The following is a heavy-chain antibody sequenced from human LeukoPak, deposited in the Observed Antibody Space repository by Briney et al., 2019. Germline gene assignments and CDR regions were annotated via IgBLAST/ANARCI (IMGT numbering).Heavy chain of an antibody. Sequence: GRSLRLSCAASGFTFSSYGMHWVRQAPGKGLEWVAVISYDGSNKYYADSVKGRFTISRDNSKNTLYLQMNSLRAEDTAVYYCAKDGPIVVVPAEYFQHWGQGTLVTVSS. CDR3: AKDGPIVVVPAEYFQH. D-gene: IGHD2-15*01. J-gene: IGHJ1*01. CDR2: ISYDGSNK. V-gene: IGHV3-30*18. CDR1: GFTFSSYG.